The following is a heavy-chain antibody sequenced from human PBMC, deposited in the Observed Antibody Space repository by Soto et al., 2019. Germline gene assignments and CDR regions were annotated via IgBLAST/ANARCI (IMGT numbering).Heavy chain of an antibody. J-gene: IGHJ5*02. CDR1: GFTLTTYT. CDR3: AREDGVVGDTSAFDP. V-gene: IGHV3-21*01. Sequence: PGGSLRLSCAASGFTLTTYTMNWVRQAPGMGLEWVSSINGRGNYRYYTDSVEGRFTISRDNAQKSLYLQMNSLRVEDTGVYYCAREDGVVGDTSAFDPWGQGTLGSVSS. CDR2: INGRGNYR. D-gene: IGHD1-26*01.